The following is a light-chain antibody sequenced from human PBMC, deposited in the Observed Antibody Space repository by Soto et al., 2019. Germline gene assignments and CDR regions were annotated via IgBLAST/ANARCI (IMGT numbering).Light chain of an antibody. J-gene: IGKJ1*01. CDR1: QSVSGS. CDR2: QAS. CDR3: LQYQSYWT. V-gene: IGKV1-5*03. Sequence: TQSPDTLSLSPGERATLSCRASQSVSGSNLAWYQHKPGKAPNLLIYQASNLETGVPSRFTGSGSGTEFTLTISSLQPDDLATYYCLQYQSYWTFGQGTKVEVK.